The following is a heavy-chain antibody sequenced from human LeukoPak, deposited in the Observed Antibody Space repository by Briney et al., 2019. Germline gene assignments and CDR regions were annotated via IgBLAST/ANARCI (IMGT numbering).Heavy chain of an antibody. Sequence: GGSLRLSCAASGFPFSSYEINWVRQAPGKGLEWVSYISSSGFTVNYADSVKGRFTISRDNAKNSLYLQMNSLRAEDTAVYYCARVIREGTAVVDDYWGQGTLVTVSS. D-gene: IGHD6-19*01. CDR2: ISSSGFTV. CDR1: GFPFSSYE. CDR3: ARVIREGTAVVDDY. V-gene: IGHV3-48*03. J-gene: IGHJ4*02.